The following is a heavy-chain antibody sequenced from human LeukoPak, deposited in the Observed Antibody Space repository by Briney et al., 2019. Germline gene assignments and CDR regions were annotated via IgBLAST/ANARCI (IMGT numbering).Heavy chain of an antibody. Sequence: PGGSLRLSCTVSGFTVSSNSMSWVRQAPGKGLEWVSFIYSGGNTHYSDSVKGRFTISRDNAKNSLYLQMNSLRAEDTAVYYCARDRSGVTAIREWYAYWGQGTLVTVSS. J-gene: IGHJ4*02. CDR1: GFTVSSNS. D-gene: IGHD2-21*02. V-gene: IGHV3-53*01. CDR3: ARDRSGVTAIREWYAY. CDR2: IYSGGNT.